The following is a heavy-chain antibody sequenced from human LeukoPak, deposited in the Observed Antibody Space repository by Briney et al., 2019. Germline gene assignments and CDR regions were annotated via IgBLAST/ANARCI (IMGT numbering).Heavy chain of an antibody. J-gene: IGHJ4*02. Sequence: PGGSLRLSCAASGFTFSDYNMNWVRQAPGKGLEWVSYISSDSRITYYADSVKGRFTISRDTAKNSLYLQMNSLRAEDTAVYFCARAHSGSREYWGQGALVTVSS. D-gene: IGHD6-13*01. CDR1: GFTFSDYN. CDR2: ISSDSRIT. V-gene: IGHV3-48*04. CDR3: ARAHSGSREY.